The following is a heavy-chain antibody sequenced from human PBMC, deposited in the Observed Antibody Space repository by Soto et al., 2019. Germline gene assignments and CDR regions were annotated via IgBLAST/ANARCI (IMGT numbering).Heavy chain of an antibody. Sequence: PGGSLRLSCAASGFTFSSYGMHWVRQAPGKGLEWVAVISYDGSNKYYADSVKGRFTISRDNSKNTLYLQMNSLRAEDTAVYYCAKGPGRLRFLEWLSKTPNWFDPWGQGTLVTVSS. CDR1: GFTFSSYG. D-gene: IGHD3-3*01. V-gene: IGHV3-30*18. CDR3: AKGPGRLRFLEWLSKTPNWFDP. CDR2: ISYDGSNK. J-gene: IGHJ5*02.